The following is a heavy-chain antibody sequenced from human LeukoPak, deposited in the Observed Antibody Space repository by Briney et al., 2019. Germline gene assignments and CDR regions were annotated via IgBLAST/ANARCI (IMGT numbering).Heavy chain of an antibody. CDR2: IFYSGST. D-gene: IGHD1-26*01. V-gene: IGHV4-39*01. CDR1: GGSIRSSSSF. CDR3: ARRSGKGDY. J-gene: IGHJ4*02. Sequence: SETLSLTCTVSGGSIRSSSSFWAWIRQPPGKGLQWIGNIFYSGSTYYNPSLKSRVTISVDTSKNQFSLKLSSVTAADTAVYYCARRSGKGDYWGQGTLVTVSS.